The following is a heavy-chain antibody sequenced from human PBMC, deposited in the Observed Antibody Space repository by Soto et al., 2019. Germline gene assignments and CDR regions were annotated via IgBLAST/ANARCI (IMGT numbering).Heavy chain of an antibody. CDR2: IYWDDDK. V-gene: IGHV2-5*02. D-gene: IGHD3-22*01. J-gene: IGHJ2*01. Sequence: QITLKESGPTLVKPTQTLTLTCTFSGFSLSTSGVGVGWIRQSPGKALECLAHIYWDDDKRYSPSLKSRLTITKDTSKNQVVLTMTNMDPVDTATYYCARRRRPSGSYWYFDLWGRGTLVTVSS. CDR3: ARRRRPSGSYWYFDL. CDR1: GFSLSTSGVG.